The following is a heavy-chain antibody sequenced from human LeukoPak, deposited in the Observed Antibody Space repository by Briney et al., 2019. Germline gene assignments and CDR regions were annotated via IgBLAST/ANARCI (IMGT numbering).Heavy chain of an antibody. CDR1: GFTFNNYA. J-gene: IGHJ4*02. CDR2: LSGLGDSK. V-gene: IGHV3-23*01. D-gene: IGHD5-18*01. CDR3: AKDFRDTSMFTDGYFDS. Sequence: GGSLRLSCSASGFTFNNYAMSWVRQAPGKGLQWVSGLSGLGDSKYYADSVNGRLSISRDNANNRLYLQMNNLRAEDTAVYYCAKDFRDTSMFTDGYFDSWGQGTLVTVSS.